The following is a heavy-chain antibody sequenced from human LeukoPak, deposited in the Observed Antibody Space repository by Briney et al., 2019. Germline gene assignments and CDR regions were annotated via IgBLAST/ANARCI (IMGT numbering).Heavy chain of an antibody. D-gene: IGHD5-12*01. CDR1: GYTFTSYY. Sequence: ASVKVSCKASGYTFTSYYMHWVRQAPGQGLEWMGIINPSGGSTSYAQKFQGRVIMTRDTSTSTVYMELSSLRSEDTAVYYCARAAADIVATYDYYYYGMDVWGQGTTVTVSS. CDR3: ARAAADIVATYDYYYYGMDV. J-gene: IGHJ6*02. V-gene: IGHV1-46*01. CDR2: INPSGGST.